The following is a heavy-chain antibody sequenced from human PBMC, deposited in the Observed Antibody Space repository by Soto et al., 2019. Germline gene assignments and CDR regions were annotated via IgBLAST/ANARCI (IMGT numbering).Heavy chain of an antibody. CDR1: GFTFSNYG. D-gene: IGHD1-26*01. V-gene: IGHV3-30*18. CDR3: AKDLGSGSYLFDAFDI. CDR2: ISYDGSNK. Sequence: GGSLRLSCAASGFTFSNYGMHWVRQAPGKGLEWVAVISYDGSNKYYADSVKGRFAISRDNSKNTLYLQMNSLRAEDTAVYYCAKDLGSGSYLFDAFDIWGQGTMVTVSS. J-gene: IGHJ3*02.